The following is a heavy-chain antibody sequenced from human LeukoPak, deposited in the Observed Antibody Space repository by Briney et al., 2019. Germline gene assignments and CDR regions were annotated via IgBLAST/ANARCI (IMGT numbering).Heavy chain of an antibody. CDR2: IYYSGST. CDR1: GGSISSGGYY. V-gene: IGHV4-31*03. CDR3: ASLLSSSGDY. Sequence: SQTLSLTCTVSGGSISSGGYYWSWIRHHPGKGLEWIGYIYYSGSTYYNPSLKCRVAIPVDTSKNQVSLKLSSVTAADTAAYYCASLLSSSGDYWGQGTLVTVSS. J-gene: IGHJ4*02. D-gene: IGHD6-25*01.